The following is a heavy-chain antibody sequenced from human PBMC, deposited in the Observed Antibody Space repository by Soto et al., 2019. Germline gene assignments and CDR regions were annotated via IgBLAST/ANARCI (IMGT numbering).Heavy chain of an antibody. CDR2: ISWNSGSI. J-gene: IGHJ4*02. CDR3: AKDSSVNYDYIWGSLNRGGYFDY. V-gene: IGHV3-9*01. Sequence: EVQLVESGGGLVQPGRSLRLSCAASGFTFDDYAMHWVRQAPGKGLEWVSGISWNSGSIGYADSVKGRFTISRDNAKNSLYLQMNSLRADDTALYYCAKDSSVNYDYIWGSLNRGGYFDYWGQGTLVTVSS. D-gene: IGHD3-16*01. CDR1: GFTFDDYA.